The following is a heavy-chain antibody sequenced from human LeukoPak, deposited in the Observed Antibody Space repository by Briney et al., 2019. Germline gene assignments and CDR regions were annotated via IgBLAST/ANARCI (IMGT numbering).Heavy chain of an antibody. Sequence: PGGSLRLSCAASGFTFSSYAMSWVRQAPGKGLEWVSAISGSGSTTCYADPVKGRFTISRDNSKNTLYLQMNSLRAEDTAVYYCARALPFDSSGYEDDAFDIWGQGTMVTVSS. CDR1: GFTFSSYA. V-gene: IGHV3-23*01. CDR2: ISGSGSTT. D-gene: IGHD3-22*01. J-gene: IGHJ3*02. CDR3: ARALPFDSSGYEDDAFDI.